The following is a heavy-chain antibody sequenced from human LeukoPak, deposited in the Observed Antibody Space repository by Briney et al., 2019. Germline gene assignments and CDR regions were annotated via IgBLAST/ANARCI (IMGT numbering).Heavy chain of an antibody. CDR1: GFTFSRYA. CDR2: ISGSAGST. CDR3: AKLGGSSRSGYYFEY. V-gene: IGHV3-23*01. J-gene: IGHJ4*02. Sequence: GSLRLSCAASGFTFSRYAMSWVRAAPGKGLEWVSDISGSAGSTYYADSVKGRFTISRDNSKNTLYLQMNSLRAEDTAVYYCAKLGGSSRSGYYFEYWGQGTLVTVSS. D-gene: IGHD6-6*01.